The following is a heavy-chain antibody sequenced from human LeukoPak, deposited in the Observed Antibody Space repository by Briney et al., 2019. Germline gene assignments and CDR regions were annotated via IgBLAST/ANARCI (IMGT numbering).Heavy chain of an antibody. CDR1: GYTFTGYY. J-gene: IGHJ4*02. Sequence: ASVKVSCKASGYTFTGYYMHWVRQAPGQGLEWMGWINPNSGGTNYAQKFQGRVTMTRDTSISTAYMELSRLRSHDTAVYYGARNTPNSSGWPGRGYFDYWGQGTLVTVSS. CDR3: ARNTPNSSGWPGRGYFDY. D-gene: IGHD6-19*01. CDR2: INPNSGGT. V-gene: IGHV1-2*02.